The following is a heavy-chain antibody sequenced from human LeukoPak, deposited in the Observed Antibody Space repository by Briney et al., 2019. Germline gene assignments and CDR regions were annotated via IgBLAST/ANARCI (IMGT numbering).Heavy chain of an antibody. CDR3: VYGDFVRTVNYFDY. Sequence: GGTLRLSCGASGFTFSSYGMSWVRQAPGKGLQWVSAISGDGKDTDYPDSVKGRFTISRDNSKNSLFLQMNSLRAEDTALYYCVYGDFVRTVNYFDYWGQGTLVTVSP. J-gene: IGHJ4*02. V-gene: IGHV3-23*01. D-gene: IGHD4-17*01. CDR1: GFTFSSYG. CDR2: ISGDGKDT.